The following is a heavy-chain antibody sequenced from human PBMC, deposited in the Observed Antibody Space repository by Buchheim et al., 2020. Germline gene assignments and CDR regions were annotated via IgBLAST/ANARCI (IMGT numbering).Heavy chain of an antibody. CDR2: INEAGSRK. Sequence: EVQLVESGGGLVQPGGSLRLSCAASEFIFSSSWMGWVRQAPGKGLEWVANINEAGSRKYYADSVRGRFTISRDNAKNSLYLQMNSLRAEDTALYYCARHGSWVFDFWGQGTL. V-gene: IGHV3-7*03. J-gene: IGHJ4*02. CDR1: EFIFSSSW. CDR3: ARHGSWVFDF. D-gene: IGHD2-2*03.